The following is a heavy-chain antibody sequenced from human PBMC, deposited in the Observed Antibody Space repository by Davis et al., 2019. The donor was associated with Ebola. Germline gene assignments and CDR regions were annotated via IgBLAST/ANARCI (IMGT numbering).Heavy chain of an antibody. J-gene: IGHJ5*02. CDR2: IYRDGSEK. D-gene: IGHD6-13*01. Sequence: GGSLRLSCAASGFTIDNFWMSWVRQAPGKGLEWVANIYRDGSEKYYVDSVKGRFTISRDNTKNSLYLQMNSLKDEDTAVYYCARGALAAADGSWGQGTLVTVSS. CDR1: GFTIDNFW. CDR3: ARGALAAADGS. V-gene: IGHV3-7*04.